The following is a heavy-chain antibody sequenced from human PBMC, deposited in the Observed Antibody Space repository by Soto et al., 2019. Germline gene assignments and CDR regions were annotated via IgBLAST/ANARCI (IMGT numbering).Heavy chain of an antibody. Sequence: QVQLQESGPGLVKPSETLSLTCTVSGGSISSYYWSWIRQPPGKGLEWIGYIYYSGSTNYNPSLKSRVTISVDTSKNQFSLKLSSVTAADTAVYYCARHDDDSSGCFDYWGQGTLVTVSS. J-gene: IGHJ4*02. CDR1: GGSISSYY. CDR2: IYYSGST. V-gene: IGHV4-59*08. D-gene: IGHD6-19*01. CDR3: ARHDDDSSGCFDY.